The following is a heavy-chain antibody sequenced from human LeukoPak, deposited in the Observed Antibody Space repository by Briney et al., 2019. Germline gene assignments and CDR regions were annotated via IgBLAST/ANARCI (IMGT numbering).Heavy chain of an antibody. J-gene: IGHJ6*02. CDR3: AREQLWRPYYYYGMDV. D-gene: IGHD5-18*01. CDR2: IYTSGST. V-gene: IGHV4-4*07. Sequence: SETLSLTCTVSGGSISSDYWSWIRQPAGKGLEWIGRIYTSGSTNYNPSLKSRVTMPVDTSKNQFSLKLSSVTAADTAVYYCAREQLWRPYYYYGMDVWGQGTTVTVSS. CDR1: GGSISSDY.